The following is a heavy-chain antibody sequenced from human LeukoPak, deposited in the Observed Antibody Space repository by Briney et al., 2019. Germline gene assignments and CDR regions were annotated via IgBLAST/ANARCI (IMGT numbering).Heavy chain of an antibody. Sequence: SETLSLTCTVSGGSMNGHFWTWIRQPPGKGLEWIAFIHYAGRIRYNPSLQSRATISLDRSESRFSLKLTSVAAADSAVYYCARLLDNDGSGDPDTFDMWGQGTVVVVSS. J-gene: IGHJ3*02. D-gene: IGHD3-22*01. CDR2: IHYAGRI. CDR1: GGSMNGHF. V-gene: IGHV4-59*11. CDR3: ARLLDNDGSGDPDTFDM.